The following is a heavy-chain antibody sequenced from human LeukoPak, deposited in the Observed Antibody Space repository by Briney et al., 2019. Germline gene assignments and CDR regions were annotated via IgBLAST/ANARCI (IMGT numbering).Heavy chain of an antibody. D-gene: IGHD6-19*01. CDR1: GFTFSSYA. V-gene: IGHV3-23*01. CDR2: ISGSGGST. CDR3: ARDSGSGWYFDY. J-gene: IGHJ4*02. Sequence: GGSLRLSCAASGFTFSSYAMSWVRQAPGKGLEWVSAISGSGGSTDYADSVKGRFTISRDNSKNTLYLQMNSLRAEDTAVYYCARDSGSGWYFDYWGQGTLVTVSS.